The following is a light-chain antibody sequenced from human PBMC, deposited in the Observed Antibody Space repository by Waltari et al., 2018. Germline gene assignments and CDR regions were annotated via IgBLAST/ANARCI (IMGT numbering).Light chain of an antibody. CDR1: RSNIGINT. CDR2: ANY. Sequence: QSVLTQPPLASGTPGQRVTISCSGNRSNIGINTVTWYQQLPGTAPKPLIYANYHRPSGVPDRFSASKSDTSASLAISGLQSEDEADYFCATWDDSLNGRVFGGGTKLAVL. V-gene: IGLV1-44*01. J-gene: IGLJ3*02. CDR3: ATWDDSLNGRV.